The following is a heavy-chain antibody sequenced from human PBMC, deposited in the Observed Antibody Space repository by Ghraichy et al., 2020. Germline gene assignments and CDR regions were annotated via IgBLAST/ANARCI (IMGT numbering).Heavy chain of an antibody. J-gene: IGHJ4*02. D-gene: IGHD3-9*01. CDR3: VKDNAAVDTAWFSFDY. Sequence: GESLNISCSASGFTFNSYFMYWVRQAPGKGLEFVSVISSDGGRTDYADSVKGRFTISRDNSKNTLYLQMGSLRVEDTAIYYCVKDNAAVDTAWFSFDYWGRGALVSVSS. V-gene: IGHV3-64D*08. CDR2: ISSDGGRT. CDR1: GFTFNSYF.